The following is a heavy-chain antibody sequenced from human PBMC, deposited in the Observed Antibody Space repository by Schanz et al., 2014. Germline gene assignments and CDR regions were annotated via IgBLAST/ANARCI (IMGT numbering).Heavy chain of an antibody. V-gene: IGHV1-69*04. CDR3: ARGGYSGYDRRRVAFDL. CDR2: IVPILTIP. D-gene: IGHD5-12*01. Sequence: QVQLVQSGGEVKTPGASVKVSCKASGYTFTRSGISWVRQAPGQGLEWMGRIVPILTIPNYAEKFQGRVTITADKSTSTAYMDLSSLTSEDTAVYFCARGGYSGYDRRRVAFDLWGQGTMVTISS. CDR1: GYTFTRSG. J-gene: IGHJ3*01.